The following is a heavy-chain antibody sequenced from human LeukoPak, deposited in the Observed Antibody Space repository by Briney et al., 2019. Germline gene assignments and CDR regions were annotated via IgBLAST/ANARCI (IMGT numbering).Heavy chain of an antibody. CDR1: GFTFSSFA. Sequence: GGSPRLSCAASGFTFSSFAMHWVRQAPGKGLEWVADIWYNGSNKYYAESVKGRFTISRDNSKNMLYLQLNSLRAEDTAVYYCSRGGYGDYNNWFDPWGQGTLVIVSS. CDR3: SRGGYGDYNNWFDP. CDR2: IWYNGSNK. D-gene: IGHD4-17*01. V-gene: IGHV3-33*01. J-gene: IGHJ5*02.